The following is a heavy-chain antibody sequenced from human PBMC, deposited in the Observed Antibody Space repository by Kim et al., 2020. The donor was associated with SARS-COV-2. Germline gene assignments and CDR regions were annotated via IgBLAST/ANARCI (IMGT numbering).Heavy chain of an antibody. CDR3: ARRSGNWFDP. J-gene: IGHJ5*02. CDR2: IYYTGSN. CDR1: GDSITSDTYY. D-gene: IGHD3-10*01. V-gene: IGHV4-39*01. Sequence: SETLSLTCTVSGDSITSDTYYWGWIRQPPGKGLDWIGNIYYTGSNFYNPSLRSRVTISIDTSKSQFSLKLTSVTTSDTALYYCARRSGNWFDPWGRGTLVTVSS.